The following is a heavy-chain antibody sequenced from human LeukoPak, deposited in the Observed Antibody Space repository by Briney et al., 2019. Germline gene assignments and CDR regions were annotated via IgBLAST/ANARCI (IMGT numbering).Heavy chain of an antibody. CDR1: GYTFTSYD. CDR3: AREVNGDFNWFDP. V-gene: IGHV1-8*03. Sequence: GASVKVSCKASGYTFTSYDINWVRQATGQGLEWMGWMNPNSGNTGYAQKFQGRVTITRNTSVSTAYMELSSLRSEDAAVYYCAREVNGDFNWFDPWGQGTLVTVSS. CDR2: MNPNSGNT. D-gene: IGHD3-10*01. J-gene: IGHJ5*02.